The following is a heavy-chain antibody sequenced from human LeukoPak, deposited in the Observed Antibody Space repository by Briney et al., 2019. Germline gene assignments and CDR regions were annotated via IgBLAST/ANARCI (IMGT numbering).Heavy chain of an antibody. J-gene: IGHJ6*03. CDR3: ARSNTANYDSSGYYPRYYYYYYMDV. D-gene: IGHD3-22*01. Sequence: SGGSLRLSCAASGFTVSSNYMSWVRQAPGKGPEWVSVIYSGGSTYYADSVKGRFTISRDNSKNTLYLQMNSLRAEDTAVYYCARSNTANYDSSGYYPRYYYYYYMDVWGKGTTVTVSS. CDR1: GFTVSSNY. CDR2: IYSGGST. V-gene: IGHV3-53*01.